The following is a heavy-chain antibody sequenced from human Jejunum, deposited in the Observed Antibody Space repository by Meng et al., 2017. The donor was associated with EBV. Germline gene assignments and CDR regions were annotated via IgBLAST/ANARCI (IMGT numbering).Heavy chain of an antibody. V-gene: IGHV2-5*02. CDR2: IYWDDSM. CDR3: AHKGSGSYPLDY. J-gene: IGHJ4*02. CDR1: GFSLSANGWG. D-gene: IGHD1-26*01. Sequence: HITLNELGPPLVKSTQTLALTCTFSGFSLSANGWGVAWIRQPPGKALEWLAVIYWDDSMLYSPSLRSRLTITKDTSKNQVVLIMTNMDPVDTATYYCAHKGSGSYPLDYWGQGTLVTVSS.